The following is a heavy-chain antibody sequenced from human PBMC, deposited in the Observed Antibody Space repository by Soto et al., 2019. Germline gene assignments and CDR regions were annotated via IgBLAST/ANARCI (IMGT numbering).Heavy chain of an antibody. CDR1: GYTLTELS. Sequence: APVKVSCKVSGYTLTELSMHWVRQAPGKGLEWMGGFDPEDGEAIYAQKFQGRVTMTEDTSTDTAYMELSSLRSEDTAVYYCATNYYDSSGTFDPWGQGTLVTVS. CDR3: ATNYYDSSGTFDP. V-gene: IGHV1-24*01. J-gene: IGHJ5*02. D-gene: IGHD3-22*01. CDR2: FDPEDGEA.